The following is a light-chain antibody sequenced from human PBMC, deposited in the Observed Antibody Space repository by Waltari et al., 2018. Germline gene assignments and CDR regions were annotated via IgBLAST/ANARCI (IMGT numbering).Light chain of an antibody. J-gene: IGKJ3*01. Sequence: DIQLTQSPSFLSASVGDRVTITCRASQGISSYLAWYQQKPGKAPKLLIYAEATLQSGVPSRCSGSGSGTEFTLTISSLQPEDFATYYCQQLNSYPPTFGPGTKVDIK. CDR2: AEA. CDR1: QGISSY. CDR3: QQLNSYPPT. V-gene: IGKV1-9*01.